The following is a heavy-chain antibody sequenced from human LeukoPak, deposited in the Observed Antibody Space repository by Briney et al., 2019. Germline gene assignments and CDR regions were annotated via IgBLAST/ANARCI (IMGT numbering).Heavy chain of an antibody. CDR3: AKSRSGSSQAFDY. Sequence: PGGSLRLSCAASGFTFSSYGMHWVRQAPGKGLEWVAVISYDGSNKYYADSVKGRFTISRDNSKNTLYLQMNSLRAEDTAVYYCAKSRSGSSQAFDYWGQGTLVTVSS. V-gene: IGHV3-30*18. J-gene: IGHJ4*02. CDR2: ISYDGSNK. D-gene: IGHD1-26*01. CDR1: GFTFSSYG.